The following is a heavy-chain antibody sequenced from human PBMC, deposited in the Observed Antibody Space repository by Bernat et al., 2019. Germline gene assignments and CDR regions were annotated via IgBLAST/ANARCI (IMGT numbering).Heavy chain of an antibody. CDR2: ISGGGGGT. V-gene: IGHV3-23*01. Sequence: EVQLLESGGGLVQPGGSLRLSCAASGITFRNYGLNWVRQAPGKGLEWVSGISGGGGGTYYVDSVKGRFTISRDNSKNTLYLQMNSLRAEDMAVYYCAKSGGGGPLYYFDYWGQGTLVTVSS. D-gene: IGHD1-26*01. CDR1: GITFRNYG. CDR3: AKSGGGGPLYYFDY. J-gene: IGHJ4*02.